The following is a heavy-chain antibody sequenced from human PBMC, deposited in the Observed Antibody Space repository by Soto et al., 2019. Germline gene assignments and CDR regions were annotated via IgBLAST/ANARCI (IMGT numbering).Heavy chain of an antibody. CDR1: GVTFKSFS. CDR3: AKDLYSGSYSSYYFHH. D-gene: IGHD1-26*01. CDR2: ISDDGSNQ. V-gene: IGHV3-30*18. J-gene: IGHJ4*02. Sequence: GSLRLWCAGSGVTFKSFSMRWVLQAPGKGLEWVAFISDDGSNQYFSDSVTGRCTISRDNSENTVSLQIDSLRPGDTAVYYCAKDLYSGSYSSYYFHHWGQGILVTVSS.